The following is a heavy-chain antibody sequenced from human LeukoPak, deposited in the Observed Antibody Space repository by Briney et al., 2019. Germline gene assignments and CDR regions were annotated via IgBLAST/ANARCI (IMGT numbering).Heavy chain of an antibody. CDR1: GFTFSSYS. Sequence: AGGSLRLSCAASGFTFSSYSMNWVRQAPGKGLEWVSSISSSSSYIYYADSVKGRFTISRDNAKNSLYLQMNSLRAEDTAVYYCARGWTGRWGLGYCSSTSCPNFDYWGQGTLVTVSS. D-gene: IGHD2-2*01. J-gene: IGHJ4*02. CDR3: ARGWTGRWGLGYCSSTSCPNFDY. CDR2: ISSSSSYI. V-gene: IGHV3-21*01.